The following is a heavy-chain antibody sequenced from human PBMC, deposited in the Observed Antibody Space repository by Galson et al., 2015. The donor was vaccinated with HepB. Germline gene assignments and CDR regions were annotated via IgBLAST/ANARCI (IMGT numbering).Heavy chain of an antibody. J-gene: IGHJ3*02. CDR2: ISYDGSNK. CDR1: GFTFSSYG. Sequence: SLRLSCAASGFTFSSYGMHWVRQAPGKGLEWVAVISYDGSNKYYADSVKGRFTISRDNSKNTLYLQMNSLRAEDTAVYYCAKDQTFAFCSGGSCYSGAFDIWGQGTMVTVSS. V-gene: IGHV3-30*18. D-gene: IGHD2-15*01. CDR3: AKDQTFAFCSGGSCYSGAFDI.